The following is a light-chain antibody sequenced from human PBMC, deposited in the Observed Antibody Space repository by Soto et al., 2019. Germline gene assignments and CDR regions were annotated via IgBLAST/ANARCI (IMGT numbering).Light chain of an antibody. CDR2: DVS. CDR1: SSDVGGYNY. CDR3: SSYTSISPYV. Sequence: QSALTQPASVSGSPGQSITISCTGSSSDVGGYNYVSWYQQYPGKAPKLMIYDVSNRPSGVSNRFSGSKSGNTASLTISGLQAEDEVDYYCSSYTSISPYVFGSGTKLTVL. J-gene: IGLJ1*01. V-gene: IGLV2-14*03.